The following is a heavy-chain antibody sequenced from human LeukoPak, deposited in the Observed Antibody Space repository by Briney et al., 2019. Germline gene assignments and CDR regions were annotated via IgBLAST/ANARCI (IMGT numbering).Heavy chain of an antibody. V-gene: IGHV4-61*02. CDR1: GGSISSGSYY. CDR3: ASSGSYLGAFDI. CDR2: IYTSGST. Sequence: SETLSLTCTVSGGSISSGSYYWSWIRQPAGKGLEWIGRIYTSGSTNYNPSLKSRVTISVDTSKNQFSLKLSSVTAADTAVYYCASSGSYLGAFDIWGQGTMVTVSS. D-gene: IGHD3-10*01. J-gene: IGHJ3*02.